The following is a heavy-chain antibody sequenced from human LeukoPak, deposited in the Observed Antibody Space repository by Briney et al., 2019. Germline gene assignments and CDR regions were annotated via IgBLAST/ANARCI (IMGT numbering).Heavy chain of an antibody. CDR3: ARAVMVRGSILFQH. J-gene: IGHJ1*01. V-gene: IGHV4-39*07. Sequence: SETLSLTCTVAGASVSSSSFYWGWIRQAPGKGLEWIGTVFYSGRTHFNPSLKSRVTFSMDTSKNQFSLQLNSVTPEDTAVYYCARAVMVRGSILFQHWGQGTLVTVSS. CDR1: GASVSSSSFY. CDR2: VFYSGRT. D-gene: IGHD3-10*01.